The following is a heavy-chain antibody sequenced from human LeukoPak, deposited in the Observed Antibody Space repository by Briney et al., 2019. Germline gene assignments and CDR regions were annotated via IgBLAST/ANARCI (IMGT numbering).Heavy chain of an antibody. D-gene: IGHD6-19*01. V-gene: IGHV3-23*01. CDR2: ISGSGGST. CDR1: GFTFSSYA. J-gene: IGHJ4*02. CDR3: AKPNSGWYGIFDY. Sequence: GGSLRLSCAASGFTFSSYAMSWVRQAPGKGLEWVSAISGSGGSTYYADSVEGRFTISRDNSKNTLYPQMNSLRAEDTAVYYCAKPNSGWYGIFDYWGQGTLVTVSS.